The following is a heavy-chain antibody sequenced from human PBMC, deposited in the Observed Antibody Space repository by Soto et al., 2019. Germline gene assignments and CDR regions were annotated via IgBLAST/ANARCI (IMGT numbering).Heavy chain of an antibody. D-gene: IGHD3-9*01. J-gene: IGHJ3*02. Sequence: SVKVCCKASGYTFTGYYMQWVRQARGQRLEWIGWIVVGSGNTNYAQKFQERVTITRDMSTSTAYMELSSLRSEDTAVYYCAAGASYYDILTDIRDAFDIWGQGTMVTVSS. CDR1: GYTFTGYY. CDR3: AAGASYYDILTDIRDAFDI. V-gene: IGHV1-58*02. CDR2: IVVGSGNT.